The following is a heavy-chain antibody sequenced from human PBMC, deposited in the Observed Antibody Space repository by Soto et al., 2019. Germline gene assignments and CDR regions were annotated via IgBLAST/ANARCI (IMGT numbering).Heavy chain of an antibody. CDR1: GGSISSSSYY. V-gene: IGHV4-39*01. CDR3: ATLRRGYKDFDY. Sequence: QLQLQESGPGLVKPSETLSLTCTVSGGSISSSSYYWGWIRQPPGKGLEWIGSIYYSGITYYNPSLKSRGTISVDTAQNQFSLKLSSVTAADTAVYYCATLRRGYKDFDYWGQGTLVTVSS. D-gene: IGHD5-18*01. J-gene: IGHJ4*02. CDR2: IYYSGIT.